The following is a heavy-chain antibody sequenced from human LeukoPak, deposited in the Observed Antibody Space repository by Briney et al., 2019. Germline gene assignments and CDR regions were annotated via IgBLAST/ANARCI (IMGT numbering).Heavy chain of an antibody. V-gene: IGHV1-46*01. D-gene: IGHD3-22*01. CDR1: GYTFTTYY. CDR3: ARDALNDSSSSGWFDP. Sequence: ASVKVSCKASGYTFTTYYLHWVRQAPGQGLEWMGIISPSAGSTSYAQKLQGRVSMTRDMSTSTVYMELSSLRSEDTAVYYCARDALNDSSSSGWFDPWGQGTLVTVSS. J-gene: IGHJ5*02. CDR2: ISPSAGST.